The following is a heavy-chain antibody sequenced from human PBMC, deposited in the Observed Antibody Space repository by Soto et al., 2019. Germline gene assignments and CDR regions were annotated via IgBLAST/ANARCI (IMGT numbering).Heavy chain of an antibody. Sequence: EVQLLESGGGLAQPGGSLRLSCAASGFLFSNYAMTWVRQAPGKGLEWVSGVRASGGNTYYADSVKGRFTISRDNSKNTLYLQMNSLRAEDTAVYYCGRYFYDSDGYYSVRYWGQGTLVTVSS. J-gene: IGHJ4*02. CDR1: GFLFSNYA. CDR3: GRYFYDSDGYYSVRY. CDR2: VRASGGNT. V-gene: IGHV3-23*01. D-gene: IGHD3-22*01.